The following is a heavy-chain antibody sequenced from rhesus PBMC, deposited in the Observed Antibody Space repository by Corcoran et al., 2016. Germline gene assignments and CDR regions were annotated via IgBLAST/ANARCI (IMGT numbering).Heavy chain of an antibody. CDR1: GFSLSTSGMG. CDR2: IYWNDDK. Sequence: QVTLKESGPALVKPTQTLTLTCTFSGFSLSTSGMGVGWIRQPTRKTLEWLAHIYWNDDKYYRTSLKSRLTISKDTSKNQVVLTMTSMDPVDTATYYCARRTGGSGFDYWGQGVLVTVSS. V-gene: IGHV2-1*01. CDR3: ARRTGGSGFDY. J-gene: IGHJ4*01. D-gene: IGHD3-9*01.